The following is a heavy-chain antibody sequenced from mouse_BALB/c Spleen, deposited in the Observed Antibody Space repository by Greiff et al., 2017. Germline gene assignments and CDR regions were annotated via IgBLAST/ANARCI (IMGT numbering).Heavy chain of an antibody. J-gene: IGHJ4*01. Sequence: EVKVEESGGGLVQPGGSRKLSCAASGFTFSSFGMHWVRQAPEKGLEWVAYISSGSSTIYYADTVKGRFTISRDNPKNTLFLQMTSLRSEDTAMYYCARSGNSYAMDYWGQGTSVTVSS. CDR3: ARSGNSYAMDY. V-gene: IGHV5-17*02. CDR1: GFTFSSFG. D-gene: IGHD2-1*01. CDR2: ISSGSSTI.